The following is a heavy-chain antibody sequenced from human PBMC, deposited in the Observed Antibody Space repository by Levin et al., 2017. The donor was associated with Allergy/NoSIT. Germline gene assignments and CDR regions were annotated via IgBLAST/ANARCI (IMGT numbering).Heavy chain of an antibody. J-gene: IGHJ4*02. CDR2: IRSKAYGGTT. CDR1: GFTFGDYA. Sequence: GESLKISCTASGFTFGDYAMSWFRQAPGKGLEWVGFIRSKAYGGTTEYAASVKGRFTISRDDSKSIAYLQMNSLKTEDTAVYYCTITDTAMEYDYWGQGTLVTVSS. CDR3: TITDTAMEYDY. V-gene: IGHV3-49*03. D-gene: IGHD5-18*01.